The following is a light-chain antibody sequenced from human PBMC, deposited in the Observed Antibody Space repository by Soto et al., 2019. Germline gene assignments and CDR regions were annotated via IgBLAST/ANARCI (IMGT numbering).Light chain of an antibody. CDR1: RSDVGGYNY. Sequence: QSALTQPASVSGSPGQSSTISCTGTRSDVGGYNYVSWYQQHPGKAPKHMIYDVSDRPSGVSNRFSGSKSGNTASLTIAGLQAEDEDDYYCRAYTSSSTVVFGGGTKLTV. V-gene: IGLV2-14*01. J-gene: IGLJ2*01. CDR3: RAYTSSSTVV. CDR2: DVS.